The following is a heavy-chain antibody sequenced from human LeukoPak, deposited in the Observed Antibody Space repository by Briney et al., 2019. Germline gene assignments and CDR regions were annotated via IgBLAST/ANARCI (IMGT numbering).Heavy chain of an antibody. CDR3: AKDPRAQIIYYYGMDV. Sequence: GGSLRLSCAASGFTFSSYGMHWXXXXXXXXXXXXXXXRYDGSIKYYADSVKGRFTISRDNSKNTLYLQMNSLRAEDTAVYYCAKDPRAQIIYYYGMDVWGQGTTVTVSS. D-gene: IGHD2/OR15-2a*01. J-gene: IGHJ6*02. CDR2: XRYDGSIK. CDR1: GFTFSSYG. V-gene: IGHV3-30*02.